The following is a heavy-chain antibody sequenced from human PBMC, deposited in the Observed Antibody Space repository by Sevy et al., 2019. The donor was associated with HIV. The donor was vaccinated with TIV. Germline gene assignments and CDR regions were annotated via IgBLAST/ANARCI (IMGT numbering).Heavy chain of an antibody. CDR1: GFTFSSYA. V-gene: IGHV3-23*01. Sequence: GGSLRLSCAASGFTFSSYAMSWVRQAPGKGLEWVSAISGSGGSTYYGDSVKGRFTISRDNPKNTRYLQMDSLRSEDTAVYSCAKDTGRGVIIPISYWGQGTLVTVSS. J-gene: IGHJ4*02. CDR3: AKDTGRGVIIPISY. D-gene: IGHD3-10*01. CDR2: ISGSGGST.